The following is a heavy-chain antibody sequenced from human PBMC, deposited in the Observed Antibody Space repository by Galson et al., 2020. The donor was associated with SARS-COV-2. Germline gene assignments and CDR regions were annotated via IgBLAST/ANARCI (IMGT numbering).Heavy chain of an antibody. CDR2: IYWDDDK. CDR3: ARVYGSGSYYKGDACDI. Sequence: SGPTLVKPTQTLTLTCTFSGFSLSTSGVGVGWIRQPPGKALEWLALIYWDDDKRYSPSLKSRLTITKDTSKSQVVLTMTNMDPVDTATYYCARVYGSGSYYKGDACDIGGQGTMVTVSS. J-gene: IGHJ3*02. D-gene: IGHD3-10*01. CDR1: GFSLSTSGVG. V-gene: IGHV2-5*02.